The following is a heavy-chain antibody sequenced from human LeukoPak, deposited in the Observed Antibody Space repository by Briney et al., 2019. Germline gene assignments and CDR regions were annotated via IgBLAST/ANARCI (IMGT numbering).Heavy chain of an antibody. CDR1: GFTVSSNY. CDR3: ARDLVVPAAMLHYYYYYGMDV. J-gene: IGHJ6*02. Sequence: PGGSLRLSCAAPGFTVSSNYMSWVRQAPGKGLEWVSVIYSGGSTYYADSVKGRFTISRDNSKNTLYLQMNSLRAEDTAVYYCARDLVVPAAMLHYYYYYGMDVWGQGTTVTVSS. CDR2: IYSGGST. D-gene: IGHD2-2*01. V-gene: IGHV3-66*01.